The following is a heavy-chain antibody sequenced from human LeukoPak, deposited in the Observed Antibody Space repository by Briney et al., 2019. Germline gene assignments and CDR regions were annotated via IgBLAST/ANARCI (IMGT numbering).Heavy chain of an antibody. Sequence: GASVRLSCAASGFTFSSYWMSWVRQAPGKGLEWVANIKQDGSEKYYVDSVKGRFTISRDNAKNSLYLQMNGLRAEDTAVYYCARESRYYGSGTPLDYWGQGTLVTVSS. J-gene: IGHJ4*02. CDR1: GFTFSSYW. CDR3: ARESRYYGSGTPLDY. D-gene: IGHD3-10*01. CDR2: IKQDGSEK. V-gene: IGHV3-7*03.